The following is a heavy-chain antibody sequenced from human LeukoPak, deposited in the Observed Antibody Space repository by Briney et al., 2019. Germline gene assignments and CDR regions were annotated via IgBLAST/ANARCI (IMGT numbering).Heavy chain of an antibody. CDR2: ISSSSTI. V-gene: IGHV3-48*01. CDR1: GFTFSSYG. CDR3: AKGRSSSWLYYYYMDV. J-gene: IGHJ6*03. D-gene: IGHD6-13*01. Sequence: GGSLRLSCAASGFTFSSYGMTWVRQAPGKGLEWVSYISSSSTIYYADSVKGRFTISRDNAKNSLYLQLNSLRAEDTAVYYCAKGRSSSWLYYYYMDVWGKGTTVTVSS.